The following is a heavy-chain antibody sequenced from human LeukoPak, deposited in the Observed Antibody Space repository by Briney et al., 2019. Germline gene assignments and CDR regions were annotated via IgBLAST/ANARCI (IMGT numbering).Heavy chain of an antibody. J-gene: IGHJ3*02. CDR2: ISGSGDST. CDR3: AKVLSPPLGYCSSTSCYVWRAFDI. D-gene: IGHD2-2*01. V-gene: IGHV3-23*01. Sequence: GGSLRLSCAASGFTFSNYAMRWVRQAPGKGLEWASGISGSGDSTYYADSVKGRFTISRDNSKNTLYLQMNSLRAEETAVYYCAKVLSPPLGYCSSTSCYVWRAFDIWGQGTMVTVSS. CDR1: GFTFSNYA.